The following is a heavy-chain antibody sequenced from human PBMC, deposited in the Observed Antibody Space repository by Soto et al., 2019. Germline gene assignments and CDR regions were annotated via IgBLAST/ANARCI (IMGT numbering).Heavy chain of an antibody. Sequence: GGSLRLSCAASGFTFSSYAMHWVRQAPGKGLEWVAVISYDGSNKYYADSVKGRFTISRDNSKNTLYPQMNSLRAEDTAVYYCAREASYYYDSSGYPRNFDYWGQGTLVTVSS. D-gene: IGHD3-22*01. J-gene: IGHJ4*02. CDR3: AREASYYYDSSGYPRNFDY. V-gene: IGHV3-30-3*01. CDR1: GFTFSSYA. CDR2: ISYDGSNK.